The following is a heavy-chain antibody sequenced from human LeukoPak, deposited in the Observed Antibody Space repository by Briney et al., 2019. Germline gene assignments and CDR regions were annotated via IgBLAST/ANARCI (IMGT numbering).Heavy chain of an antibody. CDR2: IYYSGST. D-gene: IGHD3-22*01. Sequence: GSLRLSCAASGFTFSSYAMSWVRQPPGKGLEWIGSIYYSGSTYYNPSLKGRVTISVDTSKNQFSLKLSSVTAADTAVYYCARAIDFYSSGYFDYWGQGTLVTVSS. CDR1: GFTFSSYA. J-gene: IGHJ4*02. V-gene: IGHV4-39*07. CDR3: ARAIDFYSSGYFDY.